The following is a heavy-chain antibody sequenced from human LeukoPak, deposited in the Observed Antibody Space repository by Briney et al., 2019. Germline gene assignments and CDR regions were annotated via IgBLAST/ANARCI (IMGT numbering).Heavy chain of an antibody. J-gene: IGHJ3*02. Sequence: GASVKVSCKASAYTFTAYYIHWVRQAPGQGLEWMGWINPNSGATNYEQKFQGRVTMTRDTSISTAYMELSRLRSDDRAVYYCARALYTSSWPINAFNIWGQGTMVTVSS. CDR1: AYTFTAYY. D-gene: IGHD6-13*01. CDR2: INPNSGAT. CDR3: ARALYTSSWPINAFNI. V-gene: IGHV1-2*02.